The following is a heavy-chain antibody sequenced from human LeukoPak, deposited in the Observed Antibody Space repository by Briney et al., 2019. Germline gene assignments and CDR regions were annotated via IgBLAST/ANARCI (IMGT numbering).Heavy chain of an antibody. J-gene: IGHJ4*02. Sequence: SETLSLTCTVSGGSISSYYWSWIRQPAGKGLEWIGRIYTSGSTNYNPSLNSRVTISVDTSKNQFSLKLSSVTAADTAVYYCARDSSGFILPYYFDYWGQGTLVTVSS. CDR2: IYTSGST. CDR3: ARDSSGFILPYYFDY. D-gene: IGHD3-22*01. V-gene: IGHV4-4*07. CDR1: GGSISSYY.